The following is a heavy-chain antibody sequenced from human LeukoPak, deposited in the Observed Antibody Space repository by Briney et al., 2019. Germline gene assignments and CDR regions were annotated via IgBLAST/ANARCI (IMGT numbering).Heavy chain of an antibody. D-gene: IGHD2-15*01. CDR2: ISDSGSST. V-gene: IGHV3-23*01. J-gene: IGHJ4*02. CDR3: ARDQGRYCSGGSCSLFDY. CDR1: GFTFSSYG. Sequence: GGTLRLSCAAFGFTFSSYGMSWVRQAPGKGLEWVSSISDSGSSTYYADSVKGRFTISRDNSKNTLYLQMNSLRAEDTAVYYCARDQGRYCSGGSCSLFDYWGQGTLVTVSS.